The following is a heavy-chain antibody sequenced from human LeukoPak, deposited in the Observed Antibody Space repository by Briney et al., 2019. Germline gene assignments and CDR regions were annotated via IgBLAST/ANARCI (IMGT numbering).Heavy chain of an antibody. CDR3: ARVLGPDCSSTSCYTDWFDP. J-gene: IGHJ5*02. D-gene: IGHD2-2*02. V-gene: IGHV4-34*01. Sequence: PSETLSLTCAVYGGSFSGYYWSWIRQPPGKRLEWIGEINHSGSTNYNPSLKSRVTISVDTSKNQFSLKLSSVTAAYTAVYYCARVLGPDCSSTSCYTDWFDPWGQGTLVTVSS. CDR2: INHSGST. CDR1: GGSFSGYY.